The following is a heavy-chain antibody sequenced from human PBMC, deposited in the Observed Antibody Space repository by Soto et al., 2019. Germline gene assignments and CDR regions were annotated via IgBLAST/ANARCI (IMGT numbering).Heavy chain of an antibody. Sequence: SETLSLTCTVSGGSISSYYWSWIRQPPGKGLEWIGYIYYSGSTNYNPSLKSRVTISVDTSKNQFSLKLSSVTAADTAVYYCARSIAVLSYYYYYYMDVWGKGTTVTVSS. CDR1: GGSISSYY. D-gene: IGHD6-19*01. CDR2: IYYSGST. J-gene: IGHJ6*03. CDR3: ARSIAVLSYYYYYYMDV. V-gene: IGHV4-59*01.